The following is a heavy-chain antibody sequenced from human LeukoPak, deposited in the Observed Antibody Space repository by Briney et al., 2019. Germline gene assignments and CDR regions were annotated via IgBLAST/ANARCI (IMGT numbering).Heavy chain of an antibody. V-gene: IGHV3-20*04. D-gene: IGHD6-6*01. CDR3: ARGSSFHNY. J-gene: IGHJ4*02. Sequence: GGSLRLSCVASGFIFEEYGMTWVRQAPGEGLEWVSGINGNGGSRGYAASVKGRFTISRDNANNSLYLQMNSLRAEDTALYYCARGSSFHNYWGQGTLVTVSS. CDR1: GFIFEEYG. CDR2: INGNGGSR.